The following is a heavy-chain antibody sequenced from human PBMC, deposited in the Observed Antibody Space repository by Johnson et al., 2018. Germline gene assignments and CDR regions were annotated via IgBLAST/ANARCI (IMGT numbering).Heavy chain of an antibody. J-gene: IGHJ4*02. Sequence: VQLVESGGGLVQPGGSLKLSCAVSGFTLSGSAMHWVRQASGKGLEWLGRSRSKPNHYATTYAASVKGEFTDSRDDSKNTAYLQLNTLKTEDKAVYYCFFDYGDYGVVDYWGQGALVTGSS. V-gene: IGHV3-73*01. D-gene: IGHD4-17*01. CDR3: FFDYGDYGVVDY. CDR2: SRSKPNHYAT. CDR1: GFTLSGSA.